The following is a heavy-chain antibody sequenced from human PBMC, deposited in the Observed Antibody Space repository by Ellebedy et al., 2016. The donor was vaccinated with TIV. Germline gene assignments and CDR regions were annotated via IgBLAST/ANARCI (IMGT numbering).Heavy chain of an antibody. D-gene: IGHD4-11*01. Sequence: MPSETLSLTCTVPGASISSYYWSWIRQPPGKGLEWIGYIYYSGSTNYNPSLKSRVTISVDTSKTQFSLKLSSVTAADTAVYYCASESNSGYFDYWGQGILVTVSS. CDR2: IYYSGST. CDR1: GASISSYY. CDR3: ASESNSGYFDY. J-gene: IGHJ4*02. V-gene: IGHV4-59*08.